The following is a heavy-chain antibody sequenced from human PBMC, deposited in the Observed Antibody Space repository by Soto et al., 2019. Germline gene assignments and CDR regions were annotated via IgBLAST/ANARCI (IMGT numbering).Heavy chain of an antibody. CDR3: ARATTGTTHDAFDI. CDR1: GGSISSGGYY. V-gene: IGHV4-31*03. J-gene: IGHJ3*02. D-gene: IGHD1-1*01. Sequence: SETLSLTCTVSGGSISSGGYYWSWIRQHPGKGLEWVGYIYYSGSTYYNPSLKSRVTISVDTSKNQFSLKLSSVTAADTAVYYCARATTGTTHDAFDIWGQGTMVTVSS. CDR2: IYYSGST.